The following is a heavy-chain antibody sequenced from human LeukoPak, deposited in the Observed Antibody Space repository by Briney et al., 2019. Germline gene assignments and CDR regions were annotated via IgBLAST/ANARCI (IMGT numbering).Heavy chain of an antibody. D-gene: IGHD3-22*01. CDR2: INHSGST. Sequence: PSETLSLTCAVYGGSFSGYYWSWIRQPPGKGLEWIGGINHSGSTNYNPSLKSRVTISVDTSKNQFSLKLSSVTAADTAVYYCASTIAPPSLYYYDSSGYYFDYWGQGALVTVSS. V-gene: IGHV4-34*01. CDR1: GGSFSGYY. CDR3: ASTIAPPSLYYYDSSGYYFDY. J-gene: IGHJ4*02.